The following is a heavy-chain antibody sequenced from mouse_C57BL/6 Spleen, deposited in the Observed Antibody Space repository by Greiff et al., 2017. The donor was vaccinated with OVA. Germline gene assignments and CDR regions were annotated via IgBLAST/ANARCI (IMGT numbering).Heavy chain of an antibody. CDR3: TREGYGLHWYFDV. D-gene: IGHD1-2*01. CDR1: GYTFTDYE. V-gene: IGHV1-15*01. CDR2: IDPETGGT. Sequence: VQLQQSGAELVRPGASVTLSCKASGYTFTDYEMHWVKQTPVHGLEWIGAIDPETGGTAYNQKFKGKAVLTADKSSSTAYMELRSLTSEDSAVYYCTREGYGLHWYFDVWGTGTTVTVSS. J-gene: IGHJ1*03.